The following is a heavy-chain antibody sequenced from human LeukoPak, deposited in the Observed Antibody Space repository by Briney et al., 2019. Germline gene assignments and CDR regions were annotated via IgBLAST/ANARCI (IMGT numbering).Heavy chain of an antibody. CDR2: IIPILGIA. CDR3: ARDPLTFGGVIRKIYFDY. D-gene: IGHD3-16*02. V-gene: IGHV1-69*04. CDR1: GYTFTSYT. J-gene: IGHJ4*02. Sequence: GASVKVSCKASGYTFTSYTISWVRQAPGQGLEWVGRIIPILGIANYAQKFQGRVTITADKSTSTAYMELNSLRSEDTAVYYCARDPLTFGGVIRKIYFDYWGQGTVVTVSS.